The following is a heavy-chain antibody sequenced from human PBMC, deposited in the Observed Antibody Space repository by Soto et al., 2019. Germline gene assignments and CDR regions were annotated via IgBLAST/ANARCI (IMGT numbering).Heavy chain of an antibody. CDR1: GFTFSDYY. Sequence: QVQLVESGGGLVRPGGSLRLSRAASGFTFSDYYMTWIRQAPGKGLEWVSYITGSSDYTNYADSVKGRFTISRDNVKNSLYLQMNSLRAEDTAVYYCAREYYYGMDVWGQGTTVTVSS. J-gene: IGHJ6*02. V-gene: IGHV3-11*05. CDR2: ITGSSDYT. CDR3: AREYYYGMDV.